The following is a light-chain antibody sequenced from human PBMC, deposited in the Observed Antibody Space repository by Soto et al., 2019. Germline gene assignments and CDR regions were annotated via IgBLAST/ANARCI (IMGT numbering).Light chain of an antibody. CDR3: HSFDTRLSGYV. V-gene: IGLV1-40*01. Sequence: QSVLTQPPSVSGAPGQRVTISCTGSSSNIGAGYDVHWYQQLPGTAPKLLIYGNTNRPSGVPDRFSGSKSGTSASLAITGLRPEDEADYYCHSFDTRLSGYVFASGTKLTVL. CDR1: SSNIGAGYD. J-gene: IGLJ1*01. CDR2: GNT.